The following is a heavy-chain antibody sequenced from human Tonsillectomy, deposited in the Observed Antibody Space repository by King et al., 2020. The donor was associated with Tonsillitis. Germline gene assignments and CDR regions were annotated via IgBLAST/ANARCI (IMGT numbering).Heavy chain of an antibody. J-gene: IGHJ4*02. V-gene: IGHV3-7*04. Sequence: VQLVESGGGLVQPGGSLRLSCAASGFTFSSYWMSCVRQAPGKGLEGVGNIKQDGREKYYVDSVKGRFTIARDNAKNSLYLQMNSLRAEDTAVYYCARDRAGIDYWGQGTLVTVSS. CDR2: IKQDGREK. CDR3: ARDRAGIDY. D-gene: IGHD1-14*01. CDR1: GFTFSSYW.